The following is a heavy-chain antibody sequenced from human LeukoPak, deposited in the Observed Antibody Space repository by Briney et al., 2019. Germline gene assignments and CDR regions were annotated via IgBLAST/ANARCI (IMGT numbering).Heavy chain of an antibody. D-gene: IGHD3-22*01. CDR2: IYSGGST. V-gene: IGHV3-53*05. Sequence: GGSLRLSCAASGFTVSSNYMTWVRQAPGKGLEWVSVIYSGGSTYYADSVKGRFTISRDNSKNTLYLQMNSLRAEDTALYYCAKADYYDSSGRTYYFDYWGQGTLVTVSS. CDR1: GFTVSSNY. CDR3: AKADYYDSSGRTYYFDY. J-gene: IGHJ4*02.